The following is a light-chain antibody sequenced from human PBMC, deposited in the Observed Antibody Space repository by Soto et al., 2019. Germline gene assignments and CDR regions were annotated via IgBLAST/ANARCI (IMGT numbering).Light chain of an antibody. CDR3: QHYNSYSEA. V-gene: IGKV1-5*03. CDR1: QSISSS. J-gene: IGKJ1*01. CDR2: MAS. Sequence: DIQMTQSPSTLSASVGDRITIPCRSSQSISSSLAWYQQKPGKAPKLLIYMASNLQSGVPSRFSGSGSGTEFTLTISSLQPDDFATYYCQHYNSYSEAFGQGTKVDIK.